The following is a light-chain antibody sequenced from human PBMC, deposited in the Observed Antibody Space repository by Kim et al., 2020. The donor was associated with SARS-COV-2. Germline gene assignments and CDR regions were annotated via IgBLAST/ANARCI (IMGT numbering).Light chain of an antibody. Sequence: QSVVTQPPSVSGAPGQTIIISCSGSTSNIGAGYDVNWYQQLPGTAPRLLIYGDTLRPAGVPDRFGASKSDTSASLAFTGLQAEDEADYYCQSYDNRLSGWVFGGGTQLTVL. CDR3: QSYDNRLSGWV. V-gene: IGLV1-40*02. J-gene: IGLJ3*02. CDR2: GDT. CDR1: TSNIGAGYD.